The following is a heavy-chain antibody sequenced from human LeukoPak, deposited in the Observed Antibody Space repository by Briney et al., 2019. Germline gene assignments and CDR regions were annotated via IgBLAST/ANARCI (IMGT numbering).Heavy chain of an antibody. J-gene: IGHJ4*02. CDR2: ISYDGSNK. Sequence: PGGSLRLSCAASGFTFSSYGMHWVRQAPGKGLEWVAVISYDGSNKYYADSVKGRFTISRDNSKNTLYLQMNSLRAEDTAVYYCAKDYDYVWGSYRATPFDYWGQGTLVTVPS. V-gene: IGHV3-30*18. CDR3: AKDYDYVWGSYRATPFDY. CDR1: GFTFSSYG. D-gene: IGHD3-16*02.